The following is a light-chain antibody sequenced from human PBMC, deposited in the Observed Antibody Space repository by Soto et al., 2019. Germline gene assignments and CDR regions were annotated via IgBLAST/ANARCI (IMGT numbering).Light chain of an antibody. CDR1: QTFSNSF. V-gene: IGKV3-20*01. Sequence: ETVLTQSPGTLSLSPGEIATLSFRASQTFSNSFLSWFQQIPGQAPRLLIYGASMRATGIPDRFSGSGSGTDFTLTISRLEPEDFAVYYCQQCGSSSTFGQGTRREI. CDR3: QQCGSSST. CDR2: GAS. J-gene: IGKJ5*01.